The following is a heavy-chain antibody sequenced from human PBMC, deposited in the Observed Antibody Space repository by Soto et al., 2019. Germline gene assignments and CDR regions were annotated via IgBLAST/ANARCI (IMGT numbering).Heavy chain of an antibody. J-gene: IGHJ6*02. Sequence: ASVKVSCKASGYTFTSYYMHWVRQAPGQGLEWMGIINPSGGSTSYAQKFQGRVTMTRDTSTSTVYMELSSLRSEDTAVYYCARDYYDSSGYYYEGHYYYGMDFWGQGTTVTVSS. CDR2: INPSGGST. V-gene: IGHV1-46*01. CDR3: ARDYYDSSGYYYEGHYYYGMDF. CDR1: GYTFTSYY. D-gene: IGHD3-22*01.